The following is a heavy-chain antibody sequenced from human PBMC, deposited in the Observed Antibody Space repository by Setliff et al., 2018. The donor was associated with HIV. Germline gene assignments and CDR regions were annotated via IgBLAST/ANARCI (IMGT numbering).Heavy chain of an antibody. D-gene: IGHD3-10*01. CDR2: INPSGGST. Sequence: GASVKVSCKASGYTFTDYYIHWVRQAPGQGLEWLGMINPSGGSTTYAQKFLGRFTISRDNSKNTLYLQMDSLRVEDTAVYYCAKDSSYYYGSGSYWPGGWFDPWGPGTLVTVSS. V-gene: IGHV1-46*01. CDR3: AKDSSYYYGSGSYWPGGWFDP. CDR1: GYTFTDYY. J-gene: IGHJ5*02.